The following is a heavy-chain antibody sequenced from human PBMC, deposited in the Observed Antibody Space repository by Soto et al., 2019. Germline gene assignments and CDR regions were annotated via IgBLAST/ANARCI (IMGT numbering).Heavy chain of an antibody. V-gene: IGHV4-39*01. Sequence: QLQLQESGPGLVKPSETLSLTCTVSGGSISSSSYYWGWIRQPPGKGLEWIGSIYYSGSNYYNPSLKSRVTISVDTSKNQFSLKLSSVTAADTAVYYCARQIRELELQWSWFDPWGQGTLVTVSS. CDR2: IYYSGSN. D-gene: IGHD1-7*01. CDR3: ARQIRELELQWSWFDP. J-gene: IGHJ5*02. CDR1: GGSISSSSYY.